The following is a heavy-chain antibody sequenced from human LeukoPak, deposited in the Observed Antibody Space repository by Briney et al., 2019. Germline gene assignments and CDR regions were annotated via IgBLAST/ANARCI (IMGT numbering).Heavy chain of an antibody. J-gene: IGHJ4*02. CDR2: IYYSGST. CDR3: ASFRWLALYYFDY. CDR1: GGSISSSSYY. D-gene: IGHD6-19*01. V-gene: IGHV4-39*01. Sequence: KRSETLSLTCTVSGGSISSSSYYWGWIRQPPGKGLEWIGSIYYSGSTYYNPSLKSRVTISVDTSKNQFSLKLSSVTAADTAVYYCASFRWLALYYFDYWGQGTLVTVSS.